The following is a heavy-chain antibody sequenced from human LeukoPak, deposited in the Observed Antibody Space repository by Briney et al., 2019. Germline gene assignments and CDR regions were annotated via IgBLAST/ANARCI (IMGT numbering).Heavy chain of an antibody. CDR3: VRVRATYYYGSGSYSFDY. Sequence: PSETLSLTCTVSGGSISSHYWSWIRQPPGKGLEWIGYIYHSGSTNYNPSLKSRVTISVDTSKNQFSLKLSSVTAADTAVYYCVRVRATYYYGSGSYSFDYWGQGTLVTVSS. D-gene: IGHD3-10*01. V-gene: IGHV4-59*11. J-gene: IGHJ4*02. CDR2: IYHSGST. CDR1: GGSISSHY.